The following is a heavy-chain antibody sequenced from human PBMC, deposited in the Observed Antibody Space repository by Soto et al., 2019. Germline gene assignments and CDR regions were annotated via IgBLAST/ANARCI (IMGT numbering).Heavy chain of an antibody. V-gene: IGHV4-59*01. CDR3: ARDNGYSYGYTLDH. D-gene: IGHD5-18*01. J-gene: IGHJ4*02. CDR1: GGSISSYY. CDR2: FFYSGTT. Sequence: SETLSLTCTVSGGSISSYYWSWIRQPPGKGLEWIGYFFYSGTTNYNPSLKSRVTISVGTSKNQFSLKLSSVTAADTAVYYCARDNGYSYGYTLDHWGQG.